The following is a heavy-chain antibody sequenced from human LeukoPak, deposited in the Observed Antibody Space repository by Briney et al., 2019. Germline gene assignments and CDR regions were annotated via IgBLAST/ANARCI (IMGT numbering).Heavy chain of an antibody. Sequence: GESLKISCKGSGYSFTSYWIGWVRQMPGKGLEWMGIIYPDDSDTRYSPSFQGQVTISADKSISTAYLQWSSLKASDTAMYYCARGKLWFGELLRGTHAFDIWGQGTLVTVSS. CDR1: GYSFTSYW. V-gene: IGHV5-51*01. CDR3: ARGKLWFGELLRGTHAFDI. CDR2: IYPDDSDT. D-gene: IGHD3-10*01. J-gene: IGHJ4*02.